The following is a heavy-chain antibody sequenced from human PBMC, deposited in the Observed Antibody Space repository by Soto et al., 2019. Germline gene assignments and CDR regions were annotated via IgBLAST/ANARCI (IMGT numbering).Heavy chain of an antibody. CDR3: AKGSTLWFGEWRHTPGQWDFDY. CDR2: ISGSGGST. D-gene: IGHD3-10*01. CDR1: GFTFSSYA. Sequence: EVQLLESGGGLVQPGGSLRLSCAASGFTFSSYAMSWVRQAPGKGLEWVSAISGSGGSTYYADSVKGRFTISRDNSKNTLYLQMNSLRAEDTAVYYCAKGSTLWFGEWRHTPGQWDFDYWGQGTLVTVSS. J-gene: IGHJ4*02. V-gene: IGHV3-23*01.